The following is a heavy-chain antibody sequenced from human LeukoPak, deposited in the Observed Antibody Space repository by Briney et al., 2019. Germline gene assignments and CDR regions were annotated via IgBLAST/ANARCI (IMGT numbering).Heavy chain of an antibody. CDR1: GGAISSYY. CDR3: ARRRDGYEALDY. V-gene: IGHV4-59*01. CDR2: IYYSGST. J-gene: IGHJ4*02. D-gene: IGHD5-24*01. Sequence: SETLSLTCTVSGGAISSYYWSWIRQPPGKGLEWIGYIYYSGSTNYNPSPKSRVTISVDTSKNQFSLKLSSVTAADTAVYYCARRRDGYEALDYWGQGTLFTVSS.